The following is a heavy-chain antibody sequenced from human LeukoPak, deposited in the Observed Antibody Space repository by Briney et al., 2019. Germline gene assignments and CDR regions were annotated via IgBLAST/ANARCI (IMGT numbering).Heavy chain of an antibody. CDR3: ARLFRAPGRTQLDD. J-gene: IGHJ4*02. CDR2: LHSSGDT. V-gene: IGHV4-59*11. D-gene: IGHD3-10*01. Sequence: SETLSLTCTVSGGSISSHYWSWIRQPPGKGLEWVGYLHSSGDTNYNPSLKSRLRTSMDTSKNLFSLNLSSVTTADTAVYYCARLFRAPGRTQLDDWGQGTLVTVSS. CDR1: GGSISSHY.